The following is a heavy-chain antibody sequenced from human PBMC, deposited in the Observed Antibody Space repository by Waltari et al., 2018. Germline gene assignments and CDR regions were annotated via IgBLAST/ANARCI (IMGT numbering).Heavy chain of an antibody. D-gene: IGHD2-8*02. CDR1: GGTFSSYA. CDR2: FIPIFGTA. Sequence: QVQLVQSGAEVKKPGSSVKVSCKASGGTFSSYAISWVRQAPGQGLGWMGGFIPIFGTANYAQKFQGRVTITTDESTSTAYMELSSLGSEDTAVYYCASQDCTGGVCYYGYWGQGTLVTVSS. V-gene: IGHV1-69*05. J-gene: IGHJ4*02. CDR3: ASQDCTGGVCYYGY.